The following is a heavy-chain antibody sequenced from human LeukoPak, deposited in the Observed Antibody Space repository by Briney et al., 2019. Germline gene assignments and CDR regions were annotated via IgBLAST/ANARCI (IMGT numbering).Heavy chain of an antibody. CDR1: GYTFTGYY. CDR2: INPNSGGT. D-gene: IGHD3-3*01. J-gene: IGHJ4*02. V-gene: IGHV1-2*02. CDR3: ARRWDYDFWSTYYEGSYFDY. Sequence: ASVKVSCKASGYTFTGYYMHWVRQAPGQGLEWMGWINPNSGGTNYAQKFQGRVTMTRDTSISTAYMELSRLRSDDTAVYYCARRWDYDFWSTYYEGSYFDYWGQGTLVTDSS.